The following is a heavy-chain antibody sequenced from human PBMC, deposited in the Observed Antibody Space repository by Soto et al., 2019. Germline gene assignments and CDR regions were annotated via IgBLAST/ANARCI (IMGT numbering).Heavy chain of an antibody. CDR1: GDAFTSSG. Sequence: GASVEVSCKASGDAFTSSGGSWVRQAPGQGLEWMGRISGYNGNTKYEQKFQDRVTMTTDTSTSTAYMELGSQRSDDTAIYYCARALTGYGMDVWGQGTTVTVSS. V-gene: IGHV1-18*01. J-gene: IGHJ6*02. CDR2: ISGYNGNT. CDR3: ARALTGYGMDV.